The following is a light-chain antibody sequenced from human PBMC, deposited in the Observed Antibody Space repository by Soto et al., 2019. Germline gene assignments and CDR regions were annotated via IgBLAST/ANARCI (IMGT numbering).Light chain of an antibody. Sequence: DIQMTQSPSTLSTSVGDTVTITCRASQSISRWLAWYQQKPGEAPKILISDASILENGVPSRFSGTGSGTEFTLTISNLQPDDFATYFCQQYNSCSLITFGQGTRLEIK. CDR2: DAS. V-gene: IGKV1-5*01. CDR3: QQYNSCSLIT. CDR1: QSISRW. J-gene: IGKJ5*01.